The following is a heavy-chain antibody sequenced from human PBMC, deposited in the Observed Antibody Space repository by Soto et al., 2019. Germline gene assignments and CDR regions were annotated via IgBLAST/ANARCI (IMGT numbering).Heavy chain of an antibody. J-gene: IGHJ5*02. D-gene: IGHD3-22*01. CDR1: GGSISSYY. CDR2: IYYSGST. Sequence: SETLSLTCTVSGGSISSYYWSWIRQPPGKGLEWIGYIYYSGSTNYNPSLKSRVTISVATSKNQFSLKLSSVTAADTAVYYCARGGDLNYYDSSGPWGWFDPWGQGTLVTVSS. V-gene: IGHV4-59*01. CDR3: ARGGDLNYYDSSGPWGWFDP.